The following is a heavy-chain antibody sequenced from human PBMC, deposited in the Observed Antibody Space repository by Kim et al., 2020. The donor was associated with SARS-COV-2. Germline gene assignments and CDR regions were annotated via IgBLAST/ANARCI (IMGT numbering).Heavy chain of an antibody. Sequence: SVKVSCKASGGTFSSYAISWVRQAPGQGLEWMGGIIPIFGTANYAQKFQGRVTITADESTSTAYMELSSLRSEDTAVYYCARWSLSPTRKGDYWGQGTLVTVSS. CDR1: GGTFSSYA. CDR3: ARWSLSPTRKGDY. CDR2: IIPIFGTA. J-gene: IGHJ4*02. V-gene: IGHV1-69*13. D-gene: IGHD3-16*02.